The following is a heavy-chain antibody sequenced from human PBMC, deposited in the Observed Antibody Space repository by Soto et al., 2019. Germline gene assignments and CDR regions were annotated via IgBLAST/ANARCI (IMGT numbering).Heavy chain of an antibody. CDR1: GYSFTSYW. Sequence: GESLKISCKGSGYSFTSYWIFWVRQMPVKGLEFMGIIYPVDSDTRYSPSFQGHVTISSDNSISTAYLQLISLKASYTAMYYCAXQSGYCSSTSCYFGMDVWGQGTTVTVSS. V-gene: IGHV5-51*01. D-gene: IGHD2-2*01. J-gene: IGHJ6*02. CDR3: AXQSGYCSSTSCYFGMDV. CDR2: IYPVDSDT.